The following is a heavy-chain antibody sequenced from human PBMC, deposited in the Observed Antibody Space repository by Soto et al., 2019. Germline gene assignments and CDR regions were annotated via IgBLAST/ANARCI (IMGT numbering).Heavy chain of an antibody. J-gene: IGHJ5*02. CDR2: ISSSGSTI. CDR3: ARKDITTTGSNWFDP. CDR1: GFTFSTYS. Sequence: PGGSLRLSCAASGFTFSTYSMNWVRQAPGKGLEWVSIISSSGSTIYFADSVKGRFTISRDNSKNTLYLQMNSLRAEDTALYYCARKDITTTGSNWFDPWGQGTVVTVSS. V-gene: IGHV3-48*01. D-gene: IGHD1-1*01.